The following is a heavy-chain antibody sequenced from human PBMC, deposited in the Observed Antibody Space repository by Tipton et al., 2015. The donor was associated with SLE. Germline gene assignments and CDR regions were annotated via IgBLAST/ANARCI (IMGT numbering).Heavy chain of an antibody. Sequence: TLSLTCAVYGGSFSGYYWSWIRQPPGKGLEWIGEINYSGSTNYNPSLKSRVTISVDTSKNQFSLKLNSVTAADTAVYYCARGFQQLAFYYYYGLDVWGQGTTVTVSS. J-gene: IGHJ6*02. CDR1: GGSFSGYY. D-gene: IGHD6-13*01. V-gene: IGHV4-34*01. CDR2: INYSGST. CDR3: ARGFQQLAFYYYYGLDV.